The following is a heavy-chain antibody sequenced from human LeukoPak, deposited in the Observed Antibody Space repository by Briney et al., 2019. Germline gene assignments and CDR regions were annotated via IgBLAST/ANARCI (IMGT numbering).Heavy chain of an antibody. CDR2: ISAYNGNT. V-gene: IGHV1-18*01. CDR1: GYTFTSYG. Sequence: ASVKVSCKASGYTFTSYGISWVRQAPGQGLEWMGWISAYNGNTNYAQKLQGRVTMTTDTSTSTAYMELRSLRSDDTAVYYCARDRPSQAYYYDSSGYPPLFDYRGQGTLVTVSS. CDR3: ARDRPSQAYYYDSSGYPPLFDY. J-gene: IGHJ4*02. D-gene: IGHD3-22*01.